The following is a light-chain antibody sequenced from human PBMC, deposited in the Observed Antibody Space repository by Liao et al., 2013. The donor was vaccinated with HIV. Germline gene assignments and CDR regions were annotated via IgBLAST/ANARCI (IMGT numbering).Light chain of an antibody. J-gene: IGLJ1*01. Sequence: YVLTQPPSVSAAPGETARITCGENNIGSKSVHWYQLKPGQAPVLVMYYDSDRPSGIPERFSGSNSGNTATLSISRVEAGDEADYYCQVWDSNSDHPYVFGTGTKVTVL. CDR2: YDS. CDR1: NIGSKS. V-gene: IGLV3-21*01. CDR3: QVWDSNSDHPYV.